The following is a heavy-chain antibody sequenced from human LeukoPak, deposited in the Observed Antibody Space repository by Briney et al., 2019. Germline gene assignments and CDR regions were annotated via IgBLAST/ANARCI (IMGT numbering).Heavy chain of an antibody. CDR3: ATAGTYDY. V-gene: IGHV3-30*02. D-gene: IGHD6-13*01. CDR1: GFILSGYG. Sequence: GGSLRLSCAASGFILSGYGMHWVRQAPGKGLEWVAFIRYDGSNKYYADSVKGRFTISRDNSKNTLYLQMNSLRAEDTAVYYCATAGTYDYWGQGTLVTVSS. J-gene: IGHJ4*02. CDR2: IRYDGSNK.